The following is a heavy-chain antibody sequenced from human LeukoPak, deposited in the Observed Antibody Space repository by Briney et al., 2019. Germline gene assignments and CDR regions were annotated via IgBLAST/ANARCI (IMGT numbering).Heavy chain of an antibody. Sequence: ASVKVSCKASGCTFTSYYMHWVRQAPGQGLECMGWINPNSGGTKYVQKFQGRVTMTSDASISTAYMELSSLTSDDTAVYFCAREIDYYMDVWGKGTTVTVSS. CDR3: AREIDYYMDV. V-gene: IGHV1-2*02. J-gene: IGHJ6*03. CDR2: INPNSGGT. CDR1: GCTFTSYY.